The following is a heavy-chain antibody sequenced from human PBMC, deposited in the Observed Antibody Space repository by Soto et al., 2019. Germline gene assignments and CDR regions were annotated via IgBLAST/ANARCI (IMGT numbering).Heavy chain of an antibody. CDR2: IISSSSYI. D-gene: IGHD3-10*01. Sequence: PGGSLRLSCAASGFTFSSYSMNWVRQAPGKGLEWVSSIISSSSYIYYADSVKGRFTISRDNAKNSLYLQMNSLRAEDTAVYYCARDPHASFGEYPVWFDPWGQGTLVTVSS. CDR1: GFTFSSYS. J-gene: IGHJ5*02. V-gene: IGHV3-21*06. CDR3: ARDPHASFGEYPVWFDP.